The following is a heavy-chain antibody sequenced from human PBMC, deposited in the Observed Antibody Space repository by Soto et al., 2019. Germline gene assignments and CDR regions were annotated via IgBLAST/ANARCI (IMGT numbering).Heavy chain of an antibody. D-gene: IGHD2-2*01. J-gene: IGHJ6*02. V-gene: IGHV1-2*02. CDR3: ARQLLGFCSSPSCLNFYYYGMDV. CDR1: GYTFTGYY. Sequence: ASVKVSCKASGYTFTGYYMHWVRQAPGQGLEWMGWINPNSGGTNYAQKFQGRVTMTRDTSISTAYLQWSSLKASDTAIYYCARQLLGFCSSPSCLNFYYYGMDVWGLGTTVTVSS. CDR2: INPNSGGT.